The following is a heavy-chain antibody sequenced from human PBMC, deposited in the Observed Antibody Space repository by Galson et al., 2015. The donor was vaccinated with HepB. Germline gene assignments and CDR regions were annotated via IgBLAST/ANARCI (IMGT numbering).Heavy chain of an antibody. Sequence: CAISGDSVSSNSAAWNWIRQSPSRGLEWLGRTYYRSKWYNDYAVSVKSRITINPDTSKNQFSLQLNSVTPEDTAVYYCARDYGSIVGAMAAFDIWGQGTMVTVSS. CDR3: ARDYGSIVGAMAAFDI. J-gene: IGHJ3*02. CDR2: TYYRSKWYN. V-gene: IGHV6-1*01. D-gene: IGHD1-26*01. CDR1: GDSVSSNSAA.